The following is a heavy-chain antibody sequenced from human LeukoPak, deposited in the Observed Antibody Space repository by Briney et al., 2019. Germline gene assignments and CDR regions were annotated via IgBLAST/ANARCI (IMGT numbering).Heavy chain of an antibody. CDR1: GVSISSYY. D-gene: IGHD6-19*01. V-gene: IGHV4-59*01. Sequence: PSETLSLTCTVSGVSISSYYWSWIRQPPGKGLEWIGYIYYSGSTNYNPSLKSRVTISVDTSKNQFSLKLSSVTAADTAVYYCAREAGLGAVNNWFDPWGQGTLVTVSS. CDR2: IYYSGST. J-gene: IGHJ5*02. CDR3: AREAGLGAVNNWFDP.